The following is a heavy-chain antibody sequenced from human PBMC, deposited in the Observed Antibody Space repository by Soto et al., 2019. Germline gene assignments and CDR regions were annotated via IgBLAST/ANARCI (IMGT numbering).Heavy chain of an antibody. D-gene: IGHD3-22*01. Sequence: TLSLTCAVYGGSFSGYYWSWIRQPPGKGLEWIGSIYHRGNTYYNPSLGSRVTISVDKSKNQFSLKLTSVTAADTAVFYCAGLYPYESTGYHLDYWGQGILVTVSS. CDR2: IYHRGNT. CDR1: GGSFSGYY. J-gene: IGHJ4*02. CDR3: AGLYPYESTGYHLDY. V-gene: IGHV4-34*01.